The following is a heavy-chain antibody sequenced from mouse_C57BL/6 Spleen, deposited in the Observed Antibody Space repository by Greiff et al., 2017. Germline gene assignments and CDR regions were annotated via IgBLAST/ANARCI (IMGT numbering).Heavy chain of an antibody. J-gene: IGHJ4*01. CDR3: ARHEERLLRGEYYAMDY. V-gene: IGHV1-62-2*01. Sequence: QVQLKESGAELVKPGASVKLSCKASGYTFTEYTIHWVKQRSGQGLEWIGWFYPGSGSIKYNEKFKDKATLTADKSSSTVYMELSRLTSEDSAVYFCARHEERLLRGEYYAMDYWGQGTSVTVSS. D-gene: IGHD1-1*01. CDR2: FYPGSGSI. CDR1: GYTFTEYT.